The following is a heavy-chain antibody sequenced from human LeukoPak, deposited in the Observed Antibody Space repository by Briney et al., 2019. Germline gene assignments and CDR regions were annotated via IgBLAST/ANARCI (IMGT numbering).Heavy chain of an antibody. CDR2: IYNSEST. CDR3: ARGRFSSSWYIFDP. Sequence: SETLSLTCIVTGGSVSSDNYYWSWIRQPPGKGLEGIGYIYNSESTNYSPSLKSRVTMSADTSKNQLSLKLSAVTAADTAVYYCARGRFSSSWYIFDPWGQGALVTVSS. D-gene: IGHD6-13*01. V-gene: IGHV4-61*01. J-gene: IGHJ5*02. CDR1: GGSVSSDNYY.